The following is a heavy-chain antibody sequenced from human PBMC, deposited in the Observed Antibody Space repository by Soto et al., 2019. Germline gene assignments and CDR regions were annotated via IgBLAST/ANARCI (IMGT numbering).Heavy chain of an antibody. CDR1: GGSISSGGYY. CDR2: IYHSGST. D-gene: IGHD3-22*01. V-gene: IGHV4-31*03. J-gene: IGHJ3*02. CDR3: ARHHDYDSGKSDAFDI. Sequence: QVQLQESGPGLVKPSQTLSLTCTASGGSISSGGYYWSWIRQHPGKGLEWIGYIYHSGSTYYSAPLRSRITISLDTSKNQLSLQLSSVTAADTAVYYCARHHDYDSGKSDAFDIWGQGTMVTVSS.